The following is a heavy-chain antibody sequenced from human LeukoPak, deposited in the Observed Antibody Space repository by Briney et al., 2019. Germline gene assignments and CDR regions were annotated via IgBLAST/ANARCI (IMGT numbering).Heavy chain of an antibody. CDR3: AKWGCSGGSCYPFDY. J-gene: IGHJ4*02. CDR1: GFTFDDYA. CDR2: ISWDGGII. Sequence: GGSLRLSCAASGFTFDDYAMHWVRQAPGKGLEWVSLISWDGGIIYYADSVKGRFTISRDNSKNSLYLQMNSLRAEDTAVYYCAKWGCSGGSCYPFDYWGQGTLVTVSS. D-gene: IGHD2-15*01. V-gene: IGHV3-43D*03.